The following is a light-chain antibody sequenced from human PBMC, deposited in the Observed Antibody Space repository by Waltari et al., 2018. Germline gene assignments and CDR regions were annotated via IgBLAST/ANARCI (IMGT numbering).Light chain of an antibody. Sequence: DIVMTQSPDSLAGSLGERATINCKSSQSVLYSSNNKNYLAWYQQKPGQPPKLLISWASTRESGVPDRFSGSGSGTDFTLTISSLQAEDVAVYYCQQYYSTLYTFGQGTKLEIK. V-gene: IGKV4-1*01. J-gene: IGKJ2*01. CDR2: WAS. CDR1: QSVLYSSNNKNY. CDR3: QQYYSTLYT.